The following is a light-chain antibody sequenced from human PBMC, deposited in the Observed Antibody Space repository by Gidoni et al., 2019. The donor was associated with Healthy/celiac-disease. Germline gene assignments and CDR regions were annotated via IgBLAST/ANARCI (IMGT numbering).Light chain of an antibody. CDR1: QSVSSY. V-gene: IGKV3-11*01. CDR3: QQRSNWPYT. J-gene: IGKJ2*01. CDR2: DAS. Sequence: ELVFTHSPATLSLSPGERATLSCRASQSVSSYLAWYQQKPGQAPRLLIYDASNRATGIPARFSGSGSGTDFTLTISSLEPEDFAVYYCQQRSNWPYTFGQGTKLEIK.